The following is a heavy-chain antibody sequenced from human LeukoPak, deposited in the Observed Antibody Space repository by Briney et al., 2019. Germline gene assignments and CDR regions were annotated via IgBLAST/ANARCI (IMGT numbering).Heavy chain of an antibody. D-gene: IGHD3-10*01. CDR3: AKGNYGSGMSRKYYFDY. Sequence: GRSLRLSCAASGFTFSSYAMSWVRQAPGKGLEWVSAISGSGGSTYYADSVKGRFTISRDNSKNTLYLQMSSLRAEDTAVYYCAKGNYGSGMSRKYYFDYWAQGTLVTVSS. J-gene: IGHJ4*02. CDR1: GFTFSSYA. CDR2: ISGSGGST. V-gene: IGHV3-23*01.